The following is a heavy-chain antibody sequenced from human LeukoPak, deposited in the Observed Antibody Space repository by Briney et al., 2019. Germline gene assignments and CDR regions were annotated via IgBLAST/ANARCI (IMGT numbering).Heavy chain of an antibody. J-gene: IGHJ6*03. D-gene: IGHD6-13*01. CDR3: AKDLEQLESYYYYDYMDV. V-gene: IGHV3-23*01. Sequence: PGGSLRLSCAASGFTFSSYAMSWVRQAPGKGLEWVSAISGSGGSTYYADSVKGRFTISRDNSKNTLYLQMNSLRAEDTAVYYCAKDLEQLESYYYYDYMDVWGKGTTVTVSS. CDR2: ISGSGGST. CDR1: GFTFSSYA.